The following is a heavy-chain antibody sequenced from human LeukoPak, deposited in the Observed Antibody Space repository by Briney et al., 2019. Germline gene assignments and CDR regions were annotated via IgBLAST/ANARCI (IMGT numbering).Heavy chain of an antibody. CDR1: GFSVSSYY. Sequence: GGSLRLSCAASGFSVSSYYMSWVRQTPGKGLEWVANIKPDGSERYYVDSVKGRFTVSRDNAQNSLYLQMNSLTVDDMAVYYCVKDWRSASDPVFDYWGQGTLVTVSS. D-gene: IGHD3-16*01. CDR3: VKDWRSASDPVFDY. V-gene: IGHV3-7*01. J-gene: IGHJ4*02. CDR2: IKPDGSER.